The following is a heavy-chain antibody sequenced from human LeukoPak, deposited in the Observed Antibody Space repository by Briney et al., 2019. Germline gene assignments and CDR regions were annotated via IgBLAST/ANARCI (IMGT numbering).Heavy chain of an antibody. V-gene: IGHV1-2*02. CDR2: INPNSGGT. J-gene: IGHJ3*02. CDR1: GYTFTGYY. D-gene: IGHD2-2*01. CDR3: ARGVVMVPAALLADAFDI. Sequence: ASVKVSCKASGYTFTGYYMHWVRQAPGQGLELMGWINPNSGGTNYAQKFQGRVTMTRDTSISTAYMELSRLRSDDTAVYYCARGVVMVPAALLADAFDIWGQGQWSPSLQ.